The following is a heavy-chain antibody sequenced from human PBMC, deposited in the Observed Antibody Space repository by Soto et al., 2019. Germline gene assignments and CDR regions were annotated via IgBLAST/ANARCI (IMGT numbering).Heavy chain of an antibody. V-gene: IGHV1-18*01. J-gene: IGHJ3*02. CDR2: ISAYNGNT. CDR1: GYTFTSYG. Sequence: ASVKVSCKASGYTFTSYGISWVRQAPGQGLEWMGWISAYNGNTNYAQKLQGRVTMTTDTSTSTAYMELRSLRSDDTAVYYCARSKVVVADNDAFDIWGQGTMVTVSS. CDR3: ARSKVVVADNDAFDI. D-gene: IGHD3-22*01.